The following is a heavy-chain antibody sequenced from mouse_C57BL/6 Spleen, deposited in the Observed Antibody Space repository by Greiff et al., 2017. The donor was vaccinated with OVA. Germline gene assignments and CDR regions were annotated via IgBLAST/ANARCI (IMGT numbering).Heavy chain of an antibody. Sequence: QVQLQQPGAELVKPGASVKLSCKASGYTFTSYWMQWVKQRPGQGLEWIGEIDPSDSYTNYNQKFKGKATLTVDTSSSTAYMQLSSLTSEDSAVYYCARSGGSYGGYYFDYWGQGTTLTVSS. CDR3: ARSGGSYGGYYFDY. CDR2: IDPSDSYT. V-gene: IGHV1-50*01. D-gene: IGHD1-1*02. J-gene: IGHJ2*01. CDR1: GYTFTSYW.